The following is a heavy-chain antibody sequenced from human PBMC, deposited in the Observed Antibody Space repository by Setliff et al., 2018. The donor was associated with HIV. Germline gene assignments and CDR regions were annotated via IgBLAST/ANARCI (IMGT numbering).Heavy chain of an antibody. D-gene: IGHD3-3*01. J-gene: IGHJ3*02. CDR1: GYNFSNYW. Sequence: GESLKISCKGSGYNFSNYWIGWVRQMPGKGLEWMGFIYPENSDARYSPSFEGQVTISADNSNTTAYLQWSSLKASDTAMYFCARLSQRIRIFGVINRGEEFDIWGQGTMVTVSS. V-gene: IGHV5-51*01. CDR2: IYPENSDA. CDR3: ARLSQRIRIFGVINRGEEFDI.